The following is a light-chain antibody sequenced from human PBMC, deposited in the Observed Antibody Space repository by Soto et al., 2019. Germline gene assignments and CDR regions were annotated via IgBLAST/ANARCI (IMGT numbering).Light chain of an antibody. CDR1: QGISSY. Sequence: DIQLTQSPSFLYASVGDRVTITCRASQGISSYLAWYQQKPGKAPKLLIYAASTLHSGVPSRFSGSGSGTEFTLTISSLQPEDFATYYCQQLNSYPALTFGGGTKVDIK. V-gene: IGKV1-9*01. CDR2: AAS. CDR3: QQLNSYPALT. J-gene: IGKJ4*01.